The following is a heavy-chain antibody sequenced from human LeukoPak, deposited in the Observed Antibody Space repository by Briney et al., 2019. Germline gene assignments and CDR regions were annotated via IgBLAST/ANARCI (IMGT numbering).Heavy chain of an antibody. Sequence: GASLKISCKGSGYCFTSYWIGWVRQMPGKGLEWMGIIYRGDSDTSYSPSFQGQVTISADNSISTAYLQSSSLQSSDTDMYYCARHFGCDSLSCQHDYRSANGLYYYYYYIVVWG. V-gene: IGHV5-51*01. D-gene: IGHD4-11*01. J-gene: IGHJ6*03. CDR1: GYCFTSYW. CDR2: IYRGDSDT. CDR3: ARHFGCDSLSCQHDYRSANGLYYYYYYIVV.